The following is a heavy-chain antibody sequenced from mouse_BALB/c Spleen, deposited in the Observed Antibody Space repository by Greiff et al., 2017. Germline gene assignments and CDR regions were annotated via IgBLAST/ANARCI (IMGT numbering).Heavy chain of an antibody. Sequence: QVQLKQSGPELVKPGASVKISCKASGYAFSSSWMNWVKQRPGQGLEWIGRIYPGDGDTNYNGKFKGKATLTADKSSSTAYMQLSSLTSVDSAVYFCARFYFDYWGQGTTLTVSS. CDR1: GYAFSSSW. V-gene: IGHV1-82*01. CDR3: ARFYFDY. J-gene: IGHJ2*01. CDR2: IYPGDGDT.